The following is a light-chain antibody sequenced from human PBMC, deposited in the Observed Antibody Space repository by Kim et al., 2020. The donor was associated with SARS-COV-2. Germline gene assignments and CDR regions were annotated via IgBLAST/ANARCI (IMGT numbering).Light chain of an antibody. CDR3: QTWGSDIGV. V-gene: IGLV4-69*01. CDR2: LYSDGRH. Sequence: ASVQMTCILGTGQSKCARAWLQQQPGKGHRYLMRLYSDGRHTKGDGIPDRCSGSTYGSEYSLTISSLQSEDEADYYCQTWGSDIGVFGGGTQLTVL. J-gene: IGLJ2*01. CDR1: TGQSKCA.